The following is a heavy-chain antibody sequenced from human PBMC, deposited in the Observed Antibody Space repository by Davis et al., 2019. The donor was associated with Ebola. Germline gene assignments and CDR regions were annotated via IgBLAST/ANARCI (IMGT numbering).Heavy chain of an antibody. V-gene: IGHV3-23*01. CDR1: GFTFSSYA. CDR2: ISGSVGST. D-gene: IGHD6-19*01. Sequence: PGGSLRLSCAASGFTFSSYAMSWVRQAPGKGLEWVSAISGSVGSTYYADSVKGRFTISRDNSKNTLYLQMNSLRAEDTAVYYCAKEVLEDSSGWQVDYWGQGTLVTVSS. CDR3: AKEVLEDSSGWQVDY. J-gene: IGHJ4*02.